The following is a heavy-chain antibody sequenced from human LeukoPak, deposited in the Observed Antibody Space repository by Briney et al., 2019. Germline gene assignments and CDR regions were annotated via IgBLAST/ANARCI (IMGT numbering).Heavy chain of an antibody. V-gene: IGHV1-2*02. CDR2: INSNSGDT. CDR1: GYTFTSYG. CDR3: ARGLRGISSGYSNFDY. J-gene: IGHJ4*02. D-gene: IGHD3-22*01. Sequence: GASVKVSCKASGYTFTSYGISWVRQAPGQGLEWMGWINSNSGDTNYAQKFQGRVTMTRDTSISTAYMELNRLRSDDTAVYYCARGLRGISSGYSNFDYWGQGTLVTVSS.